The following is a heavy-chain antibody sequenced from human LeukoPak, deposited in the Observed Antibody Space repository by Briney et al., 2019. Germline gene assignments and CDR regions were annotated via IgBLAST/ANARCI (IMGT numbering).Heavy chain of an antibody. D-gene: IGHD3-16*01. CDR1: GFTFDDYA. CDR2: ISWNSGSI. J-gene: IGHJ3*02. Sequence: AGGSLRLSCAASGFTFDDYAMHWVRQAPGKGLEWVSGISWNSGSIGYADSVKGRFTISRDNAKNSLYLQMNSLRAEDTALYYCAKDLSDYVWGSYSDAFDIWGQGTMVTVSS. CDR3: AKDLSDYVWGSYSDAFDI. V-gene: IGHV3-9*01.